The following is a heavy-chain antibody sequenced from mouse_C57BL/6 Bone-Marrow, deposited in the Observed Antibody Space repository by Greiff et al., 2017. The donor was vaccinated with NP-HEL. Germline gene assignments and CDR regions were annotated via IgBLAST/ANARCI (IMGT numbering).Heavy chain of an antibody. D-gene: IGHD2-3*01. V-gene: IGHV1-69*01. CDR3: ARDDGLREYFDV. J-gene: IGHJ1*03. Sequence: QVHVKQPGAELVMPGASVKLSCKASGYTFTSYWMHWVKQRPGQGLEWIGEIDPSDSYTNYNQKFTGKSTLTVDKSSSTAYMQLSSLTSEDSAVYYCARDDGLREYFDVWGTGTTVTVSS. CDR1: GYTFTSYW. CDR2: IDPSDSYT.